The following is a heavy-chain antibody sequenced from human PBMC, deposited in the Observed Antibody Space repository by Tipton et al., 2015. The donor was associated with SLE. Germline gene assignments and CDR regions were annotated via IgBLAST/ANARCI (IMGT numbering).Heavy chain of an antibody. CDR2: IHTSGGT. V-gene: IGHV4-4*07. CDR1: GGSIRIDY. D-gene: IGHD6-19*01. J-gene: IGHJ5*02. CDR3: ARESPVAGTDNWLDP. Sequence: TLSLTCTVSGGSIRIDYWSWVRQPAGKGLEWIGRIHTSGGTKYNPSLKSRVTMSVDWSKKQFSLKLSSVTVADTAVYYCARESPVAGTDNWLDPWGPGILVTVSS.